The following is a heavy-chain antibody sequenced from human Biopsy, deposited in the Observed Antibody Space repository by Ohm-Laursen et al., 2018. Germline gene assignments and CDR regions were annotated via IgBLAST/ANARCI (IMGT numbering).Heavy chain of an antibody. Sequence: SETLSLTCTVSGGSISNYYWSWIRQPAGKGLEWIGRIYSSGSTNYNPSLKSRVTMSVDTSKNQFSLILSPMTAADTAVYYCAREPRIAAVAYCDPWGQGTLVTVSS. CDR1: GGSISNYY. CDR2: IYSSGST. D-gene: IGHD6-13*01. CDR3: AREPRIAAVAYCDP. J-gene: IGHJ5*02. V-gene: IGHV4-4*07.